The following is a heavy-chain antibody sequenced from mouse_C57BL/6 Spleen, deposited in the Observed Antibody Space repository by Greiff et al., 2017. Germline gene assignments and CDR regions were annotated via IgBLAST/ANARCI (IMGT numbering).Heavy chain of an antibody. CDR3: ARGGLDYAMDY. D-gene: IGHD3-1*01. CDR2: IGPSDSET. CDR1: GFTFTSYW. J-gene: IGHJ4*01. Sequence: VQLLQPGADLVKPGSSVKLSCKASGFTFTSYWMHWVRQRPIQGLEWIGNIGPSDSETHYNQKFKDKATLTVDKSSNTAYMQLSSLTSEDSAVYYCARGGLDYAMDYWGQGTSVTVSS. V-gene: IGHV1-52*01.